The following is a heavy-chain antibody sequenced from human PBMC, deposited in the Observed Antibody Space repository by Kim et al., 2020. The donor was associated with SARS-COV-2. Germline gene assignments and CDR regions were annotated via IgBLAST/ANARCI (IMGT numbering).Heavy chain of an antibody. CDR3: ATNRYDFWSGYFSLLDY. D-gene: IGHD3-3*01. Sequence: LKSRVTISVDTSKNQFSLKLSSVTAADTAVYYCATNRYDFWSGYFSLLDYWGQGTLVTVSS. V-gene: IGHV4-34*01. J-gene: IGHJ4*02.